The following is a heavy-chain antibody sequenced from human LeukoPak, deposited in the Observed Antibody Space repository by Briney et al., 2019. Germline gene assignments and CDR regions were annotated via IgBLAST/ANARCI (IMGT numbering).Heavy chain of an antibody. CDR2: IYYSGST. CDR3: ARGSVVDYFDY. Sequence: SETLSLTCTVSGGSISSADYYWSRIRQPPGKGLEWIGYIYYSGSTYYNPSLKSRVTISVDTSKNQFSLKLSSVTAADTAVYYCARGSVVDYFDYWGQGTLVTVSS. CDR1: GGSISSADYY. D-gene: IGHD2-21*01. J-gene: IGHJ4*02. V-gene: IGHV4-30-4*01.